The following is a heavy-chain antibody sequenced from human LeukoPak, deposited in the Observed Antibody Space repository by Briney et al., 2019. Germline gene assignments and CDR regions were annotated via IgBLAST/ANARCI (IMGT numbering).Heavy chain of an antibody. Sequence: GESLQISCKGSGYNFSTHWIVWVRQMPGKGLEWMGTINPGDSHIRYSPSLQGHVTISADKSISTAYLQWSDRKASDTAMYYCASEAAVGNLFDWWGQGTLVTVSS. CDR1: GYNFSTHW. CDR2: INPGDSHI. V-gene: IGHV5-51*01. CDR3: ASEAAVGNLFDW. D-gene: IGHD6-13*01. J-gene: IGHJ4*02.